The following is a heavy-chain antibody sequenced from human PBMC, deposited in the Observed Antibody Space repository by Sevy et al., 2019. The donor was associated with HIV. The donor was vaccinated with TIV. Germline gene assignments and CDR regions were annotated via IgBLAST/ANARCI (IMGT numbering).Heavy chain of an antibody. V-gene: IGHV3-21*01. J-gene: IGHJ6*02. CDR1: GFTFSDYN. Sequence: GGSLRLSCAASGFTFSDYNMNWVRQAPGKGLEWVSFISSGSGFVYYADSVKGRFTISRDNAKNSLFLQMNSLRADDTAVYFCARDKTILEGRYGMDVWGQGTTVTVSS. CDR2: ISSGSGFV. D-gene: IGHD3-3*01. CDR3: ARDKTILEGRYGMDV.